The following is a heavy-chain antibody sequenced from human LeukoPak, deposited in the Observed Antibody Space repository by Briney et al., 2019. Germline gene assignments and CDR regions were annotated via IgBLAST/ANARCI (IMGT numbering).Heavy chain of an antibody. D-gene: IGHD2-15*01. V-gene: IGHV1-18*04. CDR1: GYTFTSYG. Sequence: ASVTVSCKASGYTFTSYGISWVRQAPGQGLEWMGWISAYNGNTNYAQKLQGRVTMTTDTSTSTAYMELRSLRSDDTAVYYCARDSYRLGYFSGGSCLGRFDPWGQGTLVTVSS. CDR3: ARDSYRLGYFSGGSCLGRFDP. CDR2: ISAYNGNT. J-gene: IGHJ5*02.